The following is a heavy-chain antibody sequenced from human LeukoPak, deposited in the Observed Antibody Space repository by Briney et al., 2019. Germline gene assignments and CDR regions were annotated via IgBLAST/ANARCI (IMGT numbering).Heavy chain of an antibody. Sequence: GGSLRLSCAASGFTFSSYAMSWVRQAPGKGLEWVSAISGSGGSTYYADSVKGWFTISRDNSKNTLYLQMNSLRAEDTAVYYCAKDQAPYYYDSSGYSYWGQGTLVTVSS. CDR1: GFTFSSYA. J-gene: IGHJ4*02. CDR2: ISGSGGST. V-gene: IGHV3-23*01. CDR3: AKDQAPYYYDSSGYSY. D-gene: IGHD3-22*01.